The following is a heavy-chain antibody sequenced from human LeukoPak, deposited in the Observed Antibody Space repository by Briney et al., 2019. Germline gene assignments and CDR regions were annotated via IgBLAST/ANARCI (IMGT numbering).Heavy chain of an antibody. V-gene: IGHV4-4*07. CDR1: GGSISSYY. J-gene: IGHJ3*01. Sequence: SETLSLTCTVSGGSISSYYWSWIRQPAGKGLEWIGRINTSGRTNYNPSLKSRVTMSVDTSKNQFSLKLSSVTAADTAVYYCQGLLPPTAAYRPDDAFDLWGQGTMITVSS. CDR2: INTSGRT. CDR3: QGLLPPTAAYRPDDAFDL. D-gene: IGHD2-2*01.